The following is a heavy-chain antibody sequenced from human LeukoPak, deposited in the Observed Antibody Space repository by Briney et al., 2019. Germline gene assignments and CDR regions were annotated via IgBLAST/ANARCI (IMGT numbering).Heavy chain of an antibody. Sequence: SETLSLTCTVSGGSISSSSYYWGWIRQPPGKGLEWIGSIYYSGSTYYNPSLKSRVTISVDTSKNRFSLKLSSVTAADTAVYYCARRSARWELLREPHAEYFQHWGQGTLVTVSS. V-gene: IGHV4-39*01. D-gene: IGHD1-26*01. CDR2: IYYSGST. CDR3: ARRSARWELLREPHAEYFQH. J-gene: IGHJ1*01. CDR1: GGSISSSSYY.